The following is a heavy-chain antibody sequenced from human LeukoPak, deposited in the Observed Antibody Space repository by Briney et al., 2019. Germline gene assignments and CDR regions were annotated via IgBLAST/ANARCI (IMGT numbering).Heavy chain of an antibody. D-gene: IGHD6-19*01. V-gene: IGHV3-7*01. Sequence: GGSLRLSCTASGFTFSTYWMTWVRQAPGKGLEWVANINQDGSQKYHVDSVKGRFTISRDNAKNSLYLQMNSLRAEDTAVYYCARDFGARGWLDYWGQGTLVTVSS. CDR1: GFTFSTYW. CDR2: INQDGSQK. J-gene: IGHJ4*02. CDR3: ARDFGARGWLDY.